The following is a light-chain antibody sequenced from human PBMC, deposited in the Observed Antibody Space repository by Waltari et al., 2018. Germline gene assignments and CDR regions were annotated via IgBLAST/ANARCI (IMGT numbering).Light chain of an antibody. CDR2: AAS. CDR3: QQVNGYPLT. J-gene: IGKJ4*01. V-gene: IGKV1-9*01. Sequence: DIQLTQSPSFLSASVGDRVTNTCRASQGITTYLVWYQQKPGKAPKVLIYAASTLQSGVPSRFSGSGSGTEFTLTITSLQPEDFATYYCQQVNGYPLTFGGGTKVEIK. CDR1: QGITTY.